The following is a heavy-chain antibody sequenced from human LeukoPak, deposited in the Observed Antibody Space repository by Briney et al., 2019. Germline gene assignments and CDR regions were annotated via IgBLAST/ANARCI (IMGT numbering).Heavy chain of an antibody. J-gene: IGHJ3*01. CDR1: GYSISGGYY. CDR2: IFHSGSI. D-gene: IGHD3-22*01. CDR3: ARMGVSYYYDSTTYYPIAFDV. V-gene: IGHV4-38-2*02. Sequence: SETLSLTCTVSGYSISGGYYWGWIRRSPEKGLGWVASIFHSGSIYYNPSLKSRVTLSVDTSKNQFSLKLNSVSAADTAVYYCARMGVSYYYDSTTYYPIAFDVWGQGTMVTVSS.